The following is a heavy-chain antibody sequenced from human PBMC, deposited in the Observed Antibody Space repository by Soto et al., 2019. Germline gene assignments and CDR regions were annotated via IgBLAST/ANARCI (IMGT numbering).Heavy chain of an antibody. CDR2: LYDVDDS. CDR3: ATWHEREHAFDV. CDR1: GLTISGKKY. J-gene: IGHJ3*01. D-gene: IGHD1-1*01. V-gene: IGHV3-53*01. Sequence: DVQLVESGGGLIQPGESLRLSCAAFGLTISGKKYVAWVRQAPGKGLEWVSALYDVDDSFYADSVTGRFTTSSDSSKTNVYLLMDDLRPDDTAVYYCATWHEREHAFDVWGQGTTVTISS.